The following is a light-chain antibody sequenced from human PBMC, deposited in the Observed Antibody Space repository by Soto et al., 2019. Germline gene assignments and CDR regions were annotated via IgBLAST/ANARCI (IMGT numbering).Light chain of an antibody. V-gene: IGKV3-15*01. CDR1: ESVSRN. CDR2: NVS. CDR3: QQYNNWPWT. Sequence: EIVMTQSPATLSVSPGGRATLSCRASESVSRNLAWYQQKPGQAPRLLIYNVSTTATGIPDRISGSGSGTDFTLTISSLQSEDFAVYYCQQYNNWPWTFGQGTKV. J-gene: IGKJ1*01.